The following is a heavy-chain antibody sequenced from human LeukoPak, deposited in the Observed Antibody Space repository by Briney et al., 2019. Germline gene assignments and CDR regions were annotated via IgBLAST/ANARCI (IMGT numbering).Heavy chain of an antibody. V-gene: IGHV5-51*01. CDR2: LYPGDSDT. CDR3: MRGHCSGGSCYGGGDAFDI. Sequence: GESLKISCKGFGYSFTSYWIGWVRQMPGKGLEWMGILYPGDSDTRYSPSFQGQVTISADKSIATAYLQWSSLKASDTAMYYCMRGHCSGGSCYGGGDAFDIWGQGTMVTVSS. CDR1: GYSFTSYW. J-gene: IGHJ3*02. D-gene: IGHD2-15*01.